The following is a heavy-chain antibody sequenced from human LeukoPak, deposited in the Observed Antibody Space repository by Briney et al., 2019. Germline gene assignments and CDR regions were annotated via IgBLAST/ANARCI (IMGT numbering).Heavy chain of an antibody. CDR3: ARAGMYYYDSSGGGDAFDI. Sequence: GGSLRLSCAASGFTFSRFWMHWVRQDPGKGLVWVSRINSDGSITSYADSVKGRFTISRDNAKNTLYLQMNGLRAEDTAVYYCARAGMYYYDSSGGGDAFDIWGQGTMVTVSS. J-gene: IGHJ3*02. V-gene: IGHV3-74*01. CDR2: INSDGSIT. D-gene: IGHD3-22*01. CDR1: GFTFSRFW.